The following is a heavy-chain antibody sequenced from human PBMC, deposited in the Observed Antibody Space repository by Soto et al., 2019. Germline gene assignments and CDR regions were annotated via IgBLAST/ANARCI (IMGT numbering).Heavy chain of an antibody. D-gene: IGHD7-27*01. Sequence: QVQLVQSGAEVKKPGASVKVSCKASGYTFTTYDVXXXXQATGQGPEWLGWMNPYNGDTGYAQKFQGRVTLTRDTSMNTAYLELSSLTYEDTAVYYCARNRRETGDFDYWGQGTLVTVSS. J-gene: IGHJ4*02. V-gene: IGHV1-8*02. CDR1: GYTFTTYD. CDR2: MNPYNGDT. CDR3: ARNRRETGDFDY.